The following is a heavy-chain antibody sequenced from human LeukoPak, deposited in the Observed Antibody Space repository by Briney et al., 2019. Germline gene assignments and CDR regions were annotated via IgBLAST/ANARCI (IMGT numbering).Heavy chain of an antibody. Sequence: GESLKISCKGSGYSFTSYWIGWVRQMRGKGLEWMGIIYPGDSDTRYSPSFQGQVTISADKSISTAYLQWSSLKASDTAMYYCARLKSYDSSGYYYYFDYWGQGTLVTVSS. CDR2: IYPGDSDT. V-gene: IGHV5-51*01. D-gene: IGHD3-22*01. CDR3: ARLKSYDSSGYYYYFDY. J-gene: IGHJ4*02. CDR1: GYSFTSYW.